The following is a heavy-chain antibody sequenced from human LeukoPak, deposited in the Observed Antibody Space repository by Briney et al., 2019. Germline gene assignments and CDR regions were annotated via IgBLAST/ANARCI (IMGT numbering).Heavy chain of an antibody. CDR3: AKGKNYYGMDV. Sequence: GGSLRLSCAASGFTFDDYAMHWVRQAPGKGLEWVSGISWNSGSIGYADSVKGRFTISRDNAKNSLYLQMNSLRAGDTALYYCAKGKNYYGMDVWGQGTTVTVSS. CDR1: GFTFDDYA. CDR2: ISWNSGSI. V-gene: IGHV3-9*01. J-gene: IGHJ6*02.